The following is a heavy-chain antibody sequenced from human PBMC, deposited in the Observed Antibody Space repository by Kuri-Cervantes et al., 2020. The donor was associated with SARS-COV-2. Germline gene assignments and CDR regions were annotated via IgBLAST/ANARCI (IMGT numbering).Heavy chain of an antibody. CDR3: ATRGSGEQLDGGYYYMDV. D-gene: IGHD6-13*01. CDR1: GYTFNTYG. CDR2: INTYNGNT. Sequence: ASVKVSCKASGYTFNTYGVSWVRQAPGRGLEWMGSINTYNGNTNYAQIIQGRVTMTTDTSTSTAYMELRSLRSDDTAVYYCATRGSGEQLDGGYYYMDVWGKGTTVTVSS. V-gene: IGHV1-18*01. J-gene: IGHJ6*03.